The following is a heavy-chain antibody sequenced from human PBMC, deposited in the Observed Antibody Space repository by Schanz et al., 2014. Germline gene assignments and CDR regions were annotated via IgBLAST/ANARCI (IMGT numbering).Heavy chain of an antibody. CDR1: GYTFTNYY. CDR2: INPNSGGT. CDR3: ARDYYDILTGYPYDTFDI. Sequence: QVQLVQSGAEVKKPGASVKLSCKASGYTFTNYYIHWVRQAPGQGLEWMGRINPNSGGTNYAQKFQGRVTMTRDTSISTAYMELRRLRSDDTAVYYCARDYYDILTGYPYDTFDIWGQGTMVTVSS. J-gene: IGHJ3*02. V-gene: IGHV1-2*06. D-gene: IGHD3-9*01.